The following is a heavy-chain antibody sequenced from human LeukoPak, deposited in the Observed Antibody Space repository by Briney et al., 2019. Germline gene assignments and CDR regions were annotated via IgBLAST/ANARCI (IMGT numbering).Heavy chain of an antibody. J-gene: IGHJ4*02. D-gene: IGHD6-19*01. CDR1: GLTFSIYG. CDR2: ISYDGSNK. CDR3: AKESSSGWYYFDY. V-gene: IGHV3-30*18. Sequence: GGSLRLSCAASGLTFSIYGMHWVRQAPGKGLEWVAVISYDGSNKYYADSVKGRFTISRDNSKNTLYLQMNSLRAEDTAVYYCAKESSSGWYYFDYWGQGTLVTVSS.